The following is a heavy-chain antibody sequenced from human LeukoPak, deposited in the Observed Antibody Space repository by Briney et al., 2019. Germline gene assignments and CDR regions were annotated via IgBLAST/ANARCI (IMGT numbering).Heavy chain of an antibody. J-gene: IGHJ5*02. V-gene: IGHV3-21*06. CDR2: IDTSGTSI. D-gene: IGHD3-10*01. CDR1: GFTFSSYT. Sequence: PGGSLRLSCAASGFTFSSYTMHWVRQALGKGLEWVSYIDTSGTSIYYPDSVKGRFTASRDNARNSVYLQMNSLRADDTAVYYCARGGAANSIYNSWGQGTLVTVSS. CDR3: ARGGAANSIYNS.